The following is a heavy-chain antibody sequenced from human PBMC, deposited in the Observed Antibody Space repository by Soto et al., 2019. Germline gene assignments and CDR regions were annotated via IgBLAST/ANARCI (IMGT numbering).Heavy chain of an antibody. CDR3: ARGKYCSSTTCSYYYGMDV. Sequence: KTSETLSLTCTVSGGSISSYYWSWIWQPPGKGLEWIGYMYYSGSPNYNPSLKSRVTISVDTSKNQFSLKLSSVTAADTGVYYCARGKYCSSTTCSYYYGMDVWGQGTTVTVSS. D-gene: IGHD2-2*01. CDR2: MYYSGSP. J-gene: IGHJ6*02. CDR1: GGSISSYY. V-gene: IGHV4-59*01.